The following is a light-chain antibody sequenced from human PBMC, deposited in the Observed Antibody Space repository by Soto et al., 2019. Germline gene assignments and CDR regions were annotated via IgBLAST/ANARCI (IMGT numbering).Light chain of an antibody. Sequence: QSVLTQPPSVSGAPGQRVTISCTGSSSNIGAGYDVHWYQQLPGTAPKLLIYGNSNRPSGVPDRFSGSKSGTSASLAITGLQAEDEADYYCQSYDSSRWVFGGGTKRTVL. CDR2: GNS. CDR1: SSNIGAGYD. CDR3: QSYDSSRWV. J-gene: IGLJ3*02. V-gene: IGLV1-40*01.